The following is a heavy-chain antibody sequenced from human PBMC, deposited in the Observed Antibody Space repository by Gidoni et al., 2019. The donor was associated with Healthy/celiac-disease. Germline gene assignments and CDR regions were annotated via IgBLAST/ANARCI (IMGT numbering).Heavy chain of an antibody. J-gene: IGHJ4*02. V-gene: IGHV7-4-1*02. Sequence: QVQLVQSGSELKKPGASVQVSCKASGYTFTSYALHWVRQSPGQGLEWMGWINTNTGNPTYAQGFTGRFVFSLDTSVSTAYLQISSLKAEDTAVYYCARGPINYYDSSGYYYYFDYWGQGTLVTVSS. CDR3: ARGPINYYDSSGYYYYFDY. D-gene: IGHD3-22*01. CDR2: INTNTGNP. CDR1: GYTFTSYA.